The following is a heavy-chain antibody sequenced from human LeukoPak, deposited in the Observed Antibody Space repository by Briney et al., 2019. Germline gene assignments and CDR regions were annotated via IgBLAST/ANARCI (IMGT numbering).Heavy chain of an antibody. CDR1: GGSISSSSYY. CDR3: AREGRYCSSTSCYGSGNIDY. Sequence: SETLSLTCTVSGGSISSSSYYWGWIRQPPGKGLEWIGSIYYSGSTYYNPSPKSRVTISVDTSKNQFSLKLSSVTAADTAVYYCAREGRYCSSTSCYGSGNIDYWGQGTLVTVSS. D-gene: IGHD2-2*01. J-gene: IGHJ4*02. CDR2: IYYSGST. V-gene: IGHV4-39*02.